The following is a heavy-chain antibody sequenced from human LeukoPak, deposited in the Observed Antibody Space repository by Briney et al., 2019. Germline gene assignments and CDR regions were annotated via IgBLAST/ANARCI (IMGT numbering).Heavy chain of an antibody. Sequence: PSETLSLTCTVSGGSVSGYYWSWIRQPPGKGLEWIGYIYYSGSTNSNPSLKSRVTISIDTSKNQFSLKLSSVTAADTAVYYCARHPYDSSENYFDYWGQGTLVTVS. CDR1: GGSVSGYY. V-gene: IGHV4-59*08. D-gene: IGHD3-22*01. CDR3: ARHPYDSSENYFDY. CDR2: IYYSGST. J-gene: IGHJ4*02.